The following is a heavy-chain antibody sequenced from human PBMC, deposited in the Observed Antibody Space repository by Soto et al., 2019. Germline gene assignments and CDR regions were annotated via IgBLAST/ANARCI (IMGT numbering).Heavy chain of an antibody. CDR2: IYWDDAK. CDR3: AHMTTTMTLWIET. D-gene: IGHD4-17*01. J-gene: IGHJ5*02. CDR1: GFSLTTSGVG. V-gene: IGHV2-5*02. Sequence: QITLKEPGPTLVKPTQALTLTCTFSGFSLTTSGVGVGWIRQPPGKALEWLELIYWDDAKLYSPSLKSTLTITKDTSKNQVLRTITIMHPADTAPYFCAHMTTTMTLWIETWCQGTLVTVAS.